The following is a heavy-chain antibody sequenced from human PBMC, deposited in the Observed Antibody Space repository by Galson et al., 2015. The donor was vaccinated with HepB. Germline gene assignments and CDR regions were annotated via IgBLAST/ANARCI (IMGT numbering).Heavy chain of an antibody. CDR1: GFAFSDYG. V-gene: IGHV3-30*03. CDR2: VSSDGNTK. J-gene: IGHJ5*02. D-gene: IGHD5-12*01. Sequence: SLRLSCAASGFAFSDYGMHWVRQAPGKGLDEVAVVSSDGNTKVYTDSVKGRFTISRDNAKNTLYLLMNSLRPEDTAVYFCVTEKPYTGHAWGQGVLVPVSS. CDR3: VTEKPYTGHA.